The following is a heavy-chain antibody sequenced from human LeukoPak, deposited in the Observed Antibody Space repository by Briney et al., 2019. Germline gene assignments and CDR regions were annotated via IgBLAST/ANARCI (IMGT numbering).Heavy chain of an antibody. CDR2: IYSGGTT. V-gene: IGHV3-53*01. Sequence: PGRSLRLSCAASGFTVSRSYMIWARQAPGKGLEWVSVIYSGGTTYYADSVKGRFTISRDNSKNTLYLQMNSLRAEDTAVYYCARGRGYSQSNWVDSWGQGTLVTVSS. CDR3: ARGRGYSQSNWVDS. CDR1: GFTVSRSY. J-gene: IGHJ5*01. D-gene: IGHD5-18*01.